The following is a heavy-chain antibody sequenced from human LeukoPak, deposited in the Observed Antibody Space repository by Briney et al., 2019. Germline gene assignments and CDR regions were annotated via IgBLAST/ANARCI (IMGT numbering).Heavy chain of an antibody. V-gene: IGHV3-23*01. CDR1: GFTFSNYA. D-gene: IGHD6-13*01. CDR2: VSGSGGST. Sequence: GGSLRLSCAASGFTFSNYAMSWVRQAPGKGLEWVSLVSGSGGSTDYADSVKGRFTISRDNSKNKVYLQMNSLRAEDTAVYYCAPDLRGSAWSLDDWGQGTLATVSS. J-gene: IGHJ4*02. CDR3: APDLRGSAWSLDD.